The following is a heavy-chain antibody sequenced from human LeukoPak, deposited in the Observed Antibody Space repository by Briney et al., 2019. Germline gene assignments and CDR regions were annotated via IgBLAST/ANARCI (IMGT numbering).Heavy chain of an antibody. J-gene: IGHJ5*02. Sequence: SETLSLTCTVSGGSISTYYWSWIRQPPGKGLEWIGYIHYSGTTNYNPSLKNRVTISLDTSKNQFSLNLSSVTAADTAVYYCARGRTGGWFDPWGQGTPVTVSS. CDR3: ARGRTGGWFDP. CDR2: IHYSGTT. CDR1: GGSISTYY. V-gene: IGHV4-59*08. D-gene: IGHD1-14*01.